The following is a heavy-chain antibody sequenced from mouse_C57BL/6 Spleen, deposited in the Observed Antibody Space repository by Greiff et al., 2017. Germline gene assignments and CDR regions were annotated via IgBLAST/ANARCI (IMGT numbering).Heavy chain of an antibody. CDR2: LYPGSGNT. V-gene: IGHV1-66*01. CDR1: GYSFTSYY. D-gene: IGHD2-3*01. Sequence: VQLQQSGPELVKPGASVKISCKASGYSFTSYYIHWVKQRPGQGLEWIGWLYPGSGNTKYNEKFKGKATLTADTSSSTAYMQLSSLTSEDSAVYYCARGGDGYWYFDVWGTGTTVTVSS. J-gene: IGHJ1*03. CDR3: ARGGDGYWYFDV.